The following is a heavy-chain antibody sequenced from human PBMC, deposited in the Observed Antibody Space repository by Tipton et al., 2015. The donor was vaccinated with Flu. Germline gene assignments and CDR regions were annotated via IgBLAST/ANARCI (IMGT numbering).Heavy chain of an antibody. CDR2: IYSGGST. V-gene: IGHV3-66*01. J-gene: IGHJ3*02. D-gene: IGHD3-16*01. CDR3: ARDRLWGSRTSKNAFDI. CDR1: GFTVSSNY. Sequence: SLRLSCAASGFTVSSNYMSWVRQAPGKGLEWVSVIYSGGSTYYADSVKGRFTISRDNSKNTLYLQMNSLRAEDTAVYYCARDRLWGSRTSKNAFDIWGQGTMVTVSS.